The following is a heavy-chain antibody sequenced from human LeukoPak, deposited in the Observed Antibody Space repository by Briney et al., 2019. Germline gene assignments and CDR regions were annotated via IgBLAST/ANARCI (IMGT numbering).Heavy chain of an antibody. CDR2: FDPEDGET. V-gene: IGHV1-24*01. CDR3: VRESATFKHFDY. CDR1: GYTLTELS. Sequence: ASVKVSCKVSGYTLTELSMHWVRQAPGKGLEWMGGFDPEDGETIYAQKFQGRVTMTEDTSTDTAYIELSSLRSEDTAVYYCVRESATFKHFDYWGQGTLVTVSS. J-gene: IGHJ4*02.